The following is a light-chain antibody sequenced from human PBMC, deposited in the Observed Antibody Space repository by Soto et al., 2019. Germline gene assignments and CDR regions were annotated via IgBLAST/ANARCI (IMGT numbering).Light chain of an antibody. J-gene: IGLJ1*01. CDR2: DVS. CDR1: SSDVGGYNY. Sequence: QSVLTQPASVSGSPGQSITISCTGTSSDVGGYNYVSWYQHHPGKAPKLMIYDVSNRPSGVSNRFSGSKSGNTASLPISGLQPEDEADYSCSSYTTSNTRQIVFGTGTKVTVL. CDR3: SSYTTSNTRQIV. V-gene: IGLV2-14*03.